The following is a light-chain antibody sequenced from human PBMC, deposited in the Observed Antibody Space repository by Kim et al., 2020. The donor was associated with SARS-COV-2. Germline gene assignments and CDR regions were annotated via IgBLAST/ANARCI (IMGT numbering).Light chain of an antibody. CDR1: NIGSKS. J-gene: IGLJ1*01. CDR3: QVWDSSSDSYV. V-gene: IGLV3-21*04. Sequence: APGKTARIACGGNNIGSKSVHWYQQQPGQAPVLVIYYDSDRPSGIPERFSGSNSGNTATLTISRVEAGDEADYYCQVWDSSSDSYVFGTGTKVTVL. CDR2: YDS.